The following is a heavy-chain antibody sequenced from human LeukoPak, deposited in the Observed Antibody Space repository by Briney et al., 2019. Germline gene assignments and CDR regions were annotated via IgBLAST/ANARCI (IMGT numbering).Heavy chain of an antibody. J-gene: IGHJ4*02. V-gene: IGHV1-2*02. Sequence: ASVKVSCKASGYTFTGYYMHWVRQAPGQELEWMGWINPNSGGTNYAQKFQGRVTMTRDTSISTAYMELSRLRSDDTAVYYCARDLGYSYGYGPFDYWGQGTLVTVSS. CDR2: INPNSGGT. CDR3: ARDLGYSYGYGPFDY. D-gene: IGHD5-18*01. CDR1: GYTFTGYY.